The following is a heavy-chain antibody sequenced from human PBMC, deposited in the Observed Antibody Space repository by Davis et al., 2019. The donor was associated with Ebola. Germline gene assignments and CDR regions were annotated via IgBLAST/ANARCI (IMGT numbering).Heavy chain of an antibody. V-gene: IGHV3-48*01. Sequence: GESLKISCAASGFTFSSYSMNWVRQAPGKGLEWVSYISGNSRAIYYADSVKGRFTISRDNAKNTLYLQMNSLRAEDTAVYYCARQMNDYSPSLADYWGQGTLVTVSS. CDR1: GFTFSSYS. D-gene: IGHD4-11*01. CDR3: ARQMNDYSPSLADY. CDR2: ISGNSRAI. J-gene: IGHJ4*02.